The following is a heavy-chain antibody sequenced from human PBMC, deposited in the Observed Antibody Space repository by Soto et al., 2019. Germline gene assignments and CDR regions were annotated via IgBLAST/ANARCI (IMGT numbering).Heavy chain of an antibody. CDR3: ARDKRVPAGPLRWFDR. D-gene: IGHD2-2*01. J-gene: IGHJ5*02. CDR1: GGSISSGVYY. V-gene: IGHV4-31*03. Sequence: PSETLSLTCTVSGGSISSGVYYWSWIRQHPGKGLEWIGYIYYSGSTYYNPSLKSRVTISVDTSKNQFSLKLSSVTAADTAVYYCARDKRVPAGPLRWFDRWGQGTLVTVSS. CDR2: IYYSGST.